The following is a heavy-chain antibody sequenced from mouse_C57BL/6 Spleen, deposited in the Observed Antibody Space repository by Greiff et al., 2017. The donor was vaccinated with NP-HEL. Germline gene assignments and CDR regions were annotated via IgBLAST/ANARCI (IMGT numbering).Heavy chain of an antibody. CDR3: TRRTVVYFDY. D-gene: IGHD1-1*01. CDR1: GYTFTDYE. CDR2: IDPETGGT. V-gene: IGHV1-15*01. Sequence: VQLQQSGAELVRPGASVTLSCKASGYTFTDYEMHWVKQTPVHGLEWIGAIDPETGGTAYNQKFKGKAILTADKSSSTAYMELRSLTSEDSAGYYCTRRTVVYFDYWGQGTTLTVSS. J-gene: IGHJ2*01.